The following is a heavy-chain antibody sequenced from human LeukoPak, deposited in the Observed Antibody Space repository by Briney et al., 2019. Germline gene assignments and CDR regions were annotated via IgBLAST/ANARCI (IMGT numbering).Heavy chain of an antibody. CDR3: ARERTVDDSSGFDLLSYDY. V-gene: IGHV1-2*02. CDR2: INPNSGGT. J-gene: IGHJ4*02. Sequence: ASVKVSCKASGYTFTGYYMHWVRQAPGQELEWMGWINPNSGGTNYAQKFQGRVTMTRDTSISTAYMELSRLRSDDTAVYYCARERTVDDSSGFDLLSYDYWGQGTLVTVSS. D-gene: IGHD3-22*01. CDR1: GYTFTGYY.